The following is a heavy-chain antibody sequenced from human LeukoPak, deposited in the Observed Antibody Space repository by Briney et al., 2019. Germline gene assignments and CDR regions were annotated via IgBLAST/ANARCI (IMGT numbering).Heavy chain of an antibody. Sequence: ASVKVSCKASGYTFTGYYMHWVRQAPGQGLEWMGIINPRGGTTTYAQKFQGRVTVTRDTSTRTVSMELSSLRSEDTAVYYCARGSDGYNTLFDYWGQGTLVTVSS. CDR3: ARGSDGYNTLFDY. J-gene: IGHJ4*02. CDR2: INPRGGTT. V-gene: IGHV1-46*01. CDR1: GYTFTGYY. D-gene: IGHD5-24*01.